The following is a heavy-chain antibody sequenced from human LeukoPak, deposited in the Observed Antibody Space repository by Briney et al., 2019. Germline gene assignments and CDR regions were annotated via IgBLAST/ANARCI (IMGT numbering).Heavy chain of an antibody. CDR1: GFTFSTYS. CDR3: ARVQGRSNDY. V-gene: IGHV3-48*01. CDR2: ISKSGSTI. D-gene: IGHD2-2*01. Sequence: GGSLRLSCAASGFTFSTYSMNWVRQAPGKGLEWVSYISKSGSTIYYADSVKGRFTISRDNAKNSLYLQMNSLRAEDTAVYYCARVQGRSNDYWGQGTLVTVSS. J-gene: IGHJ4*02.